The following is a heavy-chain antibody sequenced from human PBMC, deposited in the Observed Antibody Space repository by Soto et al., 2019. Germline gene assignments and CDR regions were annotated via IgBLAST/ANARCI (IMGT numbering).Heavy chain of an antibody. J-gene: IGHJ4*02. CDR2: IYWDDDK. V-gene: IGHV2-5*02. D-gene: IGHD3-22*01. Sequence: QITLKESGPTLVKPTQTLTLTCTFSGFSLSTSKVGVGWIRQPPGKALAWLALIYWDDDKRYSPSLNSRLTITKDTSKNQVGLTVTNMDPVDTATYFCAHRRRDSSKYYTWRDYFDYWGQGTLVTVSS. CDR3: AHRRRDSSKYYTWRDYFDY. CDR1: GFSLSTSKVG.